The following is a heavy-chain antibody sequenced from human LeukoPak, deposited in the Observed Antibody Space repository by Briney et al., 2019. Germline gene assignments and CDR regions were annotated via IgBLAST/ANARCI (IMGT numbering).Heavy chain of an antibody. CDR1: GYSISSDYY. J-gene: IGHJ4*02. CDR2: IHHSWTT. CDR3: ARAFSRDYFDY. D-gene: IGHD2-2*01. V-gene: IGHV4-38-2*01. Sequence: PSETLSLTCAVSGYSISSDYYWGWIRQPPEKGLEWLGSIHHSWTTYYNPSLQSRVTISVDTSKNQFSLKLSSVTAAGTAVYYCARAFSRDYFDYWGQGTLVTVSS.